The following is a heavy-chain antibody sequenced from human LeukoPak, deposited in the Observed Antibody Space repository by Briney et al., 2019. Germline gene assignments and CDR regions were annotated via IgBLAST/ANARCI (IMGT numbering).Heavy chain of an antibody. J-gene: IGHJ3*02. CDR2: IYTSGSS. Sequence: PSETLSLTCTVSGDSISSYYWSWIRQPAGKGLEWIGRIYTSGSSNYNPSLKSRVTISVDTSKNQFSLKLSSVTAADTAVYYCARHRMIVAWADAFDIWGQGTMGTVSS. CDR1: GDSISSYY. CDR3: ARHRMIVAWADAFDI. D-gene: IGHD3-22*01. V-gene: IGHV4-4*07.